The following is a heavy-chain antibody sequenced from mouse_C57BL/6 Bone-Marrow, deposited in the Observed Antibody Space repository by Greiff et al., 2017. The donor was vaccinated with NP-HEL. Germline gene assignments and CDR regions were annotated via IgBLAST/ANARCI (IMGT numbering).Heavy chain of an antibody. CDR1: GFTFSDYY. V-gene: IGHV5-16*01. CDR3: ARDLDYYGSSYEGYFDV. J-gene: IGHJ1*03. D-gene: IGHD1-1*01. Sequence: EVKLVESEGGLVQPGSSMKLSCTASGFTFSDYYMAWVRQVPEKGLEWVANINYDGSSTYYLDSLKSRFIISRDNAKNILYLQMSSLKSEDTATYYCARDLDYYGSSYEGYFDVWGTGTTVTVSS. CDR2: INYDGSST.